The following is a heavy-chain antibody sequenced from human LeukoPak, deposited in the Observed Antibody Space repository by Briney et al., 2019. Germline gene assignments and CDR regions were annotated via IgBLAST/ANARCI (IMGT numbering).Heavy chain of an antibody. Sequence: GRSLRLSCAASGFTFSYYGMHWVRQAPGKGLEWVAVISYDGSSKYYADSVKGRFTISRDNSKNTLYLQMNSLRAEDTAVYYCAKGGLAAAGWFDYWGQGTLVTVSS. CDR2: ISYDGSSK. CDR3: AKGGLAAAGWFDY. V-gene: IGHV3-30*18. CDR1: GFTFSYYG. D-gene: IGHD6-13*01. J-gene: IGHJ4*02.